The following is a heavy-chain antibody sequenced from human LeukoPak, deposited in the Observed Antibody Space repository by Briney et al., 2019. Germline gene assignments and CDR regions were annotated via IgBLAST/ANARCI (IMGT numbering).Heavy chain of an antibody. J-gene: IGHJ4*02. Sequence: ASVKVSCKVSGYTLTELSMHWVRQAPGKGLEWMGGFDPEEGETIYARKLQGRVTMTEDTSTDTAYMELSSLRSEDTAVYYCATGDSSGYYYDYWGQGTLVTVSS. CDR2: FDPEEGET. CDR3: ATGDSSGYYYDY. V-gene: IGHV1-24*01. CDR1: GYTLTELS. D-gene: IGHD3-22*01.